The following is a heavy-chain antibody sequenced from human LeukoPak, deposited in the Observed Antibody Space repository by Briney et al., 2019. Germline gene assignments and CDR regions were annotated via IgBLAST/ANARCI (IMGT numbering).Heavy chain of an antibody. CDR1: RGPINSHY. J-gene: IGHJ4*02. V-gene: IGHV4-59*11. CDR2: IYYSGTT. D-gene: IGHD2-2*01. CDR3: ALLGYSSSWNNF. Sequence: PSETLSLTCTVSRGPINSHYWSWMRQPPGKGPEWIGYIYYSGTTSYNPSLKSRVTISADTSKNQFSLNLTSVITADTGVYYCALLGYSSSWNNFWGQGTLVTVSS.